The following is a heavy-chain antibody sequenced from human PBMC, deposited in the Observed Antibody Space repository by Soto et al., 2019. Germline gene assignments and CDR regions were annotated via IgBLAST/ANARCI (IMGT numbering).Heavy chain of an antibody. J-gene: IGHJ2*01. CDR1: GGSFSGYF. CDR2: INHSGST. D-gene: IGHD2-15*01. V-gene: IGHV4-34*02. CDR3: AREVVVAATRVDWYFDL. Sequence: QVQLQQWGAGLLKPSETLSLTCAVYGGSFSGYFWSWIRQPPGKGLEWIGEINHSGSTNYNPSLKSRVTISVDTSKDHFSLKLSSVTAVDTAVYYCAREVVVAATRVDWYFDLWGRGTLVTVSS.